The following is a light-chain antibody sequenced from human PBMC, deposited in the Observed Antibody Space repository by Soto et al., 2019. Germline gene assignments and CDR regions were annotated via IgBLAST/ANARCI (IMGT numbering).Light chain of an antibody. Sequence: EIVMTQSPATLSVSPGERATLSCRASQSVRSNLAWYQQKPGQTPRLLIYGASTGATGIPARFSGSGSGTDFTLTISSLQSEDFAVYYCQQYNNWQWTFGQGTKVEIK. J-gene: IGKJ1*01. CDR1: QSVRSN. V-gene: IGKV3-15*01. CDR2: GAS. CDR3: QQYNNWQWT.